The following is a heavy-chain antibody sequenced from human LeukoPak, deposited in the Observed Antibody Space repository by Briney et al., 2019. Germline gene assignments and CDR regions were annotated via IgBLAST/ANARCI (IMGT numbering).Heavy chain of an antibody. CDR2: INPNSGGT. Sequence: ASVKVSCKASGYTFTGYYMHWVRQAPGQGLEWMGWINPNSGGTNYAQKFQGRVTMTRDTSISTAYMELSRLRSDDTAVYYCASECSINSCYKGFDPWGQGTLVTVSS. J-gene: IGHJ5*02. CDR3: ASECSINSCYKGFDP. CDR1: GYTFTGYY. V-gene: IGHV1-2*02. D-gene: IGHD2-2*02.